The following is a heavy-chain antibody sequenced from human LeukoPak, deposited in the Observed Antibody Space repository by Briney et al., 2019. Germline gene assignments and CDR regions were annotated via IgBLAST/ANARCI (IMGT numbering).Heavy chain of an antibody. V-gene: IGHV4-39*07. J-gene: IGHJ6*03. CDR3: ARYCSSTSCPGMDV. CDR2: IYHSGST. D-gene: IGHD2-2*01. Sequence: PSETLSLTCTVSGGSISSSSYYWGWIRQPPGKGLEWIGSIYHSGSTYYNPSLKSRVTISVDKSKNQFSLKLSSVTAADTAVYYCARYCSSTSCPGMDVWGKGTTVTVSS. CDR1: GGSISSSSYY.